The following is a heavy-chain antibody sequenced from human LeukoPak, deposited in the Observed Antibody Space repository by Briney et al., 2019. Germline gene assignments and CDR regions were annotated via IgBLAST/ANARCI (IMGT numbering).Heavy chain of an antibody. V-gene: IGHV4-38-2*02. Sequence: SETLSLTCTVSGYSISSGYYWGWIRQPPGQGLEWIGSIYHSGSTYYNPSLKSRVTISVDTSKNQFSLKLSSVTAADTAVYYCARVCITIFGVVMNYFDYWGQGTLVTVSS. CDR1: GYSISSGYY. D-gene: IGHD3-3*01. J-gene: IGHJ4*02. CDR3: ARVCITIFGVVMNYFDY. CDR2: IYHSGST.